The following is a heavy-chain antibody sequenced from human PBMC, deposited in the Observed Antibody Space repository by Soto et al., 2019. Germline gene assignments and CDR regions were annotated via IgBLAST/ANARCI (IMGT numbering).Heavy chain of an antibody. V-gene: IGHV4-4*07. J-gene: IGHJ4*02. CDR3: VSYRGAFYFDH. CDR1: GGSISSYY. Sequence: SETLSLTFTVSGGSISSYYWSWIRQPAGKGLEWIGRIYTSGSTNYNPSLKSRVTMSVDTSKNQFSLELSDVTAADTAVYYCVSYRGAFYFDHWGQGTLVTVSS. CDR2: IYTSGST. D-gene: IGHD4-4*01.